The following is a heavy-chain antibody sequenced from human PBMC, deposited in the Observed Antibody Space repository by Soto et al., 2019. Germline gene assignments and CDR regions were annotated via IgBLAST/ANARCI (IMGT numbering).Heavy chain of an antibody. V-gene: IGHV4-30-4*01. Sequence: QVHLQESGPGLVEPSQTLSLTCTVSGVSISSGDYYWSWIRQSPDKGLEWIGYTYHSGRTYYKPCFKGHALISAGTPKDQFSLKLSYMTVAPSAVYSCDRWHHYDSSGYTDALDFRCQGASVTVSS. CDR1: GVSISSGDYY. D-gene: IGHD3-22*01. CDR3: DRWHHYDSSGYTDALDF. J-gene: IGHJ3*01. CDR2: TYHSGRT.